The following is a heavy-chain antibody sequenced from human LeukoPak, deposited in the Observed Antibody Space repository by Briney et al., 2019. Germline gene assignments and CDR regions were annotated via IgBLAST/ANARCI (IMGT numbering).Heavy chain of an antibody. CDR1: GFTVSSAS. V-gene: IGHV3-30*18. CDR3: AKRQQLVRSYYYYGMDV. Sequence: GGSLRLSCAASGFTVSSASMSWVLQAPGKGLEWVAVISYDGSNKYYADSVKGRFTISRDNSKNTLYLQMNSLRAEDTAVYYCAKRQQLVRSYYYYGMDVWGQGTTVTVSS. J-gene: IGHJ6*02. CDR2: ISYDGSNK. D-gene: IGHD6-13*01.